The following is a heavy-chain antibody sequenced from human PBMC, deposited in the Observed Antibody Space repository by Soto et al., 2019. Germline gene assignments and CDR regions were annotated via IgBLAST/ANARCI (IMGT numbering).Heavy chain of an antibody. J-gene: IGHJ6*02. Sequence: QRELVESGGGVVQPGRSLRLSCAASGFSFDSFAIHWVRQAPGKGLEWVAFVSYGGNDKDYADSVRGQFTISRDNSKNTVILQMNRLRPEDTAVYFCARDKRSYGDYYYYGMDVWGPGTTVTVSS. V-gene: IGHV3-30*01. CDR1: GFSFDSFA. CDR2: VSYGGNDK. D-gene: IGHD4-17*01. CDR3: ARDKRSYGDYYYYGMDV.